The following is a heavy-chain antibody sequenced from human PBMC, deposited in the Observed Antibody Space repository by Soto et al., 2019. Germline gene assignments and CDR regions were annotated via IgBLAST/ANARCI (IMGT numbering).Heavy chain of an antibody. CDR3: ASDGGGNYYYGMDV. CDR1: GFTFSSYG. D-gene: IGHD3-16*01. Sequence: RRLSCAASGFTFSSYGMHWVRQAPGKGLEWVAVIWYDGSNKYYADSVKGRFTISRDNSKNTLYLQMNSLRAEDTAVYYCASDGGGNYYYGMDVWGQGTTVTVSS. J-gene: IGHJ6*02. CDR2: IWYDGSNK. V-gene: IGHV3-33*01.